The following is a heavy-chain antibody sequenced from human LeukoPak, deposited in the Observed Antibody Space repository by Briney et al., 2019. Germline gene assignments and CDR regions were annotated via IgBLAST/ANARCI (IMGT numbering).Heavy chain of an antibody. CDR1: DDSITMYY. V-gene: IGHV4-34*01. CDR3: ARPGKPFTYYYDSSGYYYAY. D-gene: IGHD3-22*01. CDR2: INHSGST. Sequence: PSETLSLTCSVSDDSITMYYWSWIRQPPGKGLEWIGEINHSGSTNYNPSLKSRVTISVDTSKNQFSLKLSSVTAADTAVYYCARPGKPFTYYYDSSGYYYAYWGQGTLVTVSS. J-gene: IGHJ4*02.